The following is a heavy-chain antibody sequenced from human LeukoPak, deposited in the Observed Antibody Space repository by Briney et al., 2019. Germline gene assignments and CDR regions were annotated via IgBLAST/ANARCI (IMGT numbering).Heavy chain of an antibody. J-gene: IGHJ4*02. V-gene: IGHV3-43D*03. CDR3: AKKGTAFDY. CDR2: ISWDGGST. CDR1: GFTFDDYA. D-gene: IGHD1-7*01. Sequence: GGSLRLSCAASGFTFDDYAMHWVRQAPGKGLEWVSLISWDGGSTYYADSVKGRFTISRDNSKNTLYLQMNSLGAVDTAVYYCAKKGTAFDYWGQGTLVTVSS.